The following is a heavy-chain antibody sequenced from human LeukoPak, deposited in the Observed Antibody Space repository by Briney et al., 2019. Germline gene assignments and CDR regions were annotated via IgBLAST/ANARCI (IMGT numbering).Heavy chain of an antibody. V-gene: IGHV3-23*01. Sequence: GGSLRLSCAASGFTFSSYAMSWVRQAPGKGLEWVSAISGSGGSTYYADSVKGRFTISRDNSKNTLYQQMNSLRAEDTAVYYCAKFLPTHIVVANYYFDYWGQGTLVAVSS. CDR1: GFTFSSYA. J-gene: IGHJ4*02. CDR2: ISGSGGST. D-gene: IGHD2-21*01. CDR3: AKFLPTHIVVANYYFDY.